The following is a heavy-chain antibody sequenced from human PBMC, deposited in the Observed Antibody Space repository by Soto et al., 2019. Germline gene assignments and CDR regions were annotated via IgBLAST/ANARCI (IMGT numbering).Heavy chain of an antibody. D-gene: IGHD1-26*01. CDR1: GASLSRYY. CDR2: IYATGDT. CDR3: VRDGTKNLRDRFEP. V-gene: IGHV4-4*07. J-gene: IGHJ5*02. Sequence: SETLSLTCNVSGASLSRYYWSWIRQPPGKGLEWIGRIYATGDTDYNPSLKSRISMSVDMSKKQFSLTLRSVSAADTAIYYCVRDGTKNLRDRFEPWGRGILVTVSS.